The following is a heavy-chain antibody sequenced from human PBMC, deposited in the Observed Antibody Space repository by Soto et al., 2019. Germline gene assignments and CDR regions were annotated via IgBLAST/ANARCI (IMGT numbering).Heavy chain of an antibody. D-gene: IGHD6-13*01. Sequence: EVQLLESGGGLVQPGGSLRLSCAVSGFIFDNYAMSWVRQAPGKGLEWVSALSGSGSTAYYADSVKGRFTISRDNSYNTLYLQMNSLRAEDTAVYYCAREQTAAPVNNFDYWGQGILVTVSS. CDR1: GFIFDNYA. V-gene: IGHV3-23*01. CDR2: LSGSGSTA. J-gene: IGHJ4*02. CDR3: AREQTAAPVNNFDY.